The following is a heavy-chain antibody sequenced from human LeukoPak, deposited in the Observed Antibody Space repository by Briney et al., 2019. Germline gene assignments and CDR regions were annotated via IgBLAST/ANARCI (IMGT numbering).Heavy chain of an antibody. V-gene: IGHV3-23*01. D-gene: IGHD3-9*01. Sequence: GGSLRLSCAASGFTFSSYGMSWVRQAPGKGLEWVSAISGSGGSTYYADSVKGRFTISRDNSKNTLYPQMNSLRAEDTAVYYCAKSGWLPSANYFDYWGQGTLVTVSS. CDR2: ISGSGGST. J-gene: IGHJ4*02. CDR1: GFTFSSYG. CDR3: AKSGWLPSANYFDY.